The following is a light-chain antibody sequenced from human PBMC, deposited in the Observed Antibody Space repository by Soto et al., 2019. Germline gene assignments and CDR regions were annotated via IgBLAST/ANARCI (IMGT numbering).Light chain of an antibody. CDR2: AAS. J-gene: IGKJ1*01. CDR1: QSITTY. Sequence: DIQMTQSPSSLSASVGDRVTITCRASQSITTYLNWYRQKPGKAPKLLIYAASSLQSGVPSRFSGSGSETEFTLTISSLQPEDFATYYCQQSYSTPWTFGQGTKVDIK. V-gene: IGKV1-39*01. CDR3: QQSYSTPWT.